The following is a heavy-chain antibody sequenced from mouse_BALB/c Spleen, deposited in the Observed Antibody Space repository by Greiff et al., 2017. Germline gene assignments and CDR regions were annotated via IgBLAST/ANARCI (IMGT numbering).Heavy chain of an antibody. CDR3: ARRDYYGSSLDY. V-gene: IGHV1S137*01. CDR1: GYTFTDYA. Sequence: QVQLQQSGAELVRPGVSVKISCKGSGYTFTDYAMHWVKQSHAKSLEWIGVISTYYGDSSYNQKFKGKATMTVDKSSSTAYMQLSSLTSEDSAVYYCARRDYYGSSLDYWGQGTTLTVSS. J-gene: IGHJ2*01. D-gene: IGHD1-1*01. CDR2: ISTYYGDS.